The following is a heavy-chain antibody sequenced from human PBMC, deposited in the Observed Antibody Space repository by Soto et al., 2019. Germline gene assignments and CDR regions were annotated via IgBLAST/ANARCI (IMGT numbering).Heavy chain of an antibody. CDR2: VHISGHS. D-gene: IGHD1-1*01. CDR3: ARVRQGCSANNCYFDP. J-gene: IGHJ5*01. Sequence: SETLSLTCTLSGGSVRAPDWWNWVRQSPDKGLEWIAEVHISGHSNYNPSLRSRVSVLIDSSKNQFYLNLNSVTAADTAIYYCARVRQGCSANNCYFDPWGQGTQVTVSS. CDR1: GGSVRAPDW. V-gene: IGHV4-4*02.